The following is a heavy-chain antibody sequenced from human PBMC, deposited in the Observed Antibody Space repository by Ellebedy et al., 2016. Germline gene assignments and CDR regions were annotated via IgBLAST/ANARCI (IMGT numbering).Heavy chain of an antibody. D-gene: IGHD1-1*01. J-gene: IGHJ4*02. V-gene: IGHV1-3*01. CDR3: ARLQLWSPCFDH. Sequence: ASVKVSYKASGYTFSTYALHWVRQAPGQRPEWMGWINAGTGNTRYSEKFQGRVTITRDTSASTAYMELSSLRSEDTAVYYCARLQLWSPCFDHWGQGTLVTVSS. CDR1: GYTFSTYA. CDR2: INAGTGNT.